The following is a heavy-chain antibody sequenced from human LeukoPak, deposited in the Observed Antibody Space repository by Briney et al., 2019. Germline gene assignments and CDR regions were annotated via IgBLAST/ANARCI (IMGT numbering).Heavy chain of an antibody. D-gene: IGHD4-17*01. Sequence: GGSLRLSCAASGFTFSSYAMHWVRQAPGKGLEWVAVISYDGSNKYYADSVKGRFTISRDNSKNTLYLQMNSLRAEDTAVYYCARDYGVYVSPYYYGMDVWGQGTTVTVSS. CDR3: ARDYGVYVSPYYYGMDV. CDR1: GFTFSSYA. J-gene: IGHJ6*02. CDR2: ISYDGSNK. V-gene: IGHV3-30-3*01.